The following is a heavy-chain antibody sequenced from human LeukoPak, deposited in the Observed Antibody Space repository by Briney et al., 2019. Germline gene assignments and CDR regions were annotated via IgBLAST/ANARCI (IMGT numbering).Heavy chain of an antibody. J-gene: IGHJ4*02. Sequence: GGSLRLSCAASGFTFSRYWMSWVRQAPGKGLEWVAKIKKDGSEKSYVDSVKGRFTISRDNAQKSLYLQMSSLRAEDTAIYYCATMSLGRNFDYWGQGTLVTVSS. CDR1: GFTFSRYW. CDR2: IKKDGSEK. D-gene: IGHD3-22*01. V-gene: IGHV3-7*01. CDR3: ATMSLGRNFDY.